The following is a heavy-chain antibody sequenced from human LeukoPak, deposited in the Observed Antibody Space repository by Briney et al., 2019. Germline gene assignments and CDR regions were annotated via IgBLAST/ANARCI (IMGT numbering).Heavy chain of an antibody. D-gene: IGHD3-22*01. CDR3: ARDSAYYYDSRFDY. V-gene: IGHV3-21*01. CDR2: ISSSSSYI. Sequence: GGSLRLSCAASGVTFSSYSMNWFRQAPGKGLEWVSSISSSSSYIYYADSVKGRFTISRDNAKNSLYLQMNSLRAEDTAVYSCARDSAYYYDSRFDYWGQGSLVTVSS. J-gene: IGHJ4*02. CDR1: GVTFSSYS.